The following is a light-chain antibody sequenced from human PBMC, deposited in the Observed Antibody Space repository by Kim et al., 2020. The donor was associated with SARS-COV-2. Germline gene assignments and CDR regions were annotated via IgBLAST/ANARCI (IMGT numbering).Light chain of an antibody. V-gene: IGLV3-9*01. CDR2: RDS. CDR3: QVWDSSTV. J-gene: IGLJ3*02. CDR1: NIGSKK. Sequence: VAVARGQTARITCGGNNIGSKKVHWYQQKPGQAPVLVIYRDSNRPSGIPERFSGSNSGNTATLTISRAQAGDEADYYCQVWDSSTVFGGGTQLTVL.